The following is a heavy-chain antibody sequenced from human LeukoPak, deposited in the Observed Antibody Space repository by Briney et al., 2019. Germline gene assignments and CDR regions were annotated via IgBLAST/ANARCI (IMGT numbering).Heavy chain of an antibody. J-gene: IGHJ5*02. D-gene: IGHD3-22*01. V-gene: IGHV5-51*01. Sequence: GESLKISCKGSGYSFTSYWIGWVRQMPGKGLEWMGIIYPGDSDTRYSPSFQGQVTISADKSISTAHLQWSSLKASDTAMYYCARNPHYDSSGYYYPWFDPWGQGTLVTVSS. CDR2: IYPGDSDT. CDR1: GYSFTSYW. CDR3: ARNPHYDSSGYYYPWFDP.